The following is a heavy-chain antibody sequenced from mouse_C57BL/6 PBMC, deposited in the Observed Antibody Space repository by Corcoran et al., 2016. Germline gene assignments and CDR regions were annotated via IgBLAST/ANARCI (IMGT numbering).Heavy chain of an antibody. D-gene: IGHD3-2*02. CDR3: ARGDSSGSYYFDY. Sequence: QIPLQQSGAELVKPGASVKISCKASGYAFRSYWMNWVKQRPGKGLEWIGQIYPGDGDTNYNGKFKGKATLTADKSSSTAYMQLSSLTSEDSAVYFCARGDSSGSYYFDYWGQGTTLTVSS. J-gene: IGHJ2*01. CDR1: GYAFRSYW. CDR2: IYPGDGDT. V-gene: IGHV1-80*01.